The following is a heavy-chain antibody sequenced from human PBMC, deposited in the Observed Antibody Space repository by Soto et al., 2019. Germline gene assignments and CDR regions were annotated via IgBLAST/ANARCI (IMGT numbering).Heavy chain of an antibody. Sequence: PSETLSLTCTVSGGSISSGDYYWSWIRQPPGKGLEWIGYIYYSGSTYYNPSLKSRVTISVDTSKNQFSLKLSSVTAADTAVYYCARGNPIAAPPFIDYWGQGTLVTVSS. V-gene: IGHV4-30-4*01. J-gene: IGHJ4*02. D-gene: IGHD6-6*01. CDR1: GGSISSGDYY. CDR2: IYYSGST. CDR3: ARGNPIAAPPFIDY.